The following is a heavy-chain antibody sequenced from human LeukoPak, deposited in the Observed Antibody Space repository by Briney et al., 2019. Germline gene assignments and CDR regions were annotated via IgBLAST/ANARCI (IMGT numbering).Heavy chain of an antibody. V-gene: IGHV1-69*13. CDR1: GYTFTSYG. CDR2: IIPIFGTA. CDR3: ARDEYYDSSGNRFDY. J-gene: IGHJ4*02. Sequence: GASVKVSCKASGYTFTSYGISWVRQAPGQGLEWMGGIIPIFGTANYAQKFQGRVTITADESTSTAYMELSSLRSEDTAVYYCARDEYYDSSGNRFDYWGQGTLVTVSS. D-gene: IGHD3-22*01.